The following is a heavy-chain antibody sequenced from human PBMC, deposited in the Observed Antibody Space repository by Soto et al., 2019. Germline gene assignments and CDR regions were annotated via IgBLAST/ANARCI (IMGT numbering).Heavy chain of an antibody. CDR3: ATKTNIAEGNYYYYGMDV. J-gene: IGHJ6*02. D-gene: IGHD6-13*01. V-gene: IGHV1-69*13. CDR2: IIPIFGTA. CDR1: GGTFSSYA. Sequence: GASVKVSCKASGGTFSSYAISWVRQAPGQGLEWMGGIIPIFGTANYAQKFQGRVTITADESTSTAYMELSSLRSEDTAVYYCATKTNIAEGNYYYYGMDVWGQGTTVTVS.